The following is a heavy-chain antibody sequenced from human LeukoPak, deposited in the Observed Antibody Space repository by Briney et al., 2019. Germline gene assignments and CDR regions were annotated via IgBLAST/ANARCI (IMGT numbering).Heavy chain of an antibody. CDR1: GFTFSYYG. D-gene: IGHD6-19*01. CDR3: PRDQWPKYFDH. Sequence: GGSLRLSCAASGFTFSYYGMHWVRQAPGKGLEWVAVLWSDGSKTYYADSVKGRFTISRDTSKNTLYLQMNSLRAEDTAVYYCPRDQWPKYFDHWGQGTLVTVSS. J-gene: IGHJ4*02. CDR2: LWSDGSKT. V-gene: IGHV3-33*01.